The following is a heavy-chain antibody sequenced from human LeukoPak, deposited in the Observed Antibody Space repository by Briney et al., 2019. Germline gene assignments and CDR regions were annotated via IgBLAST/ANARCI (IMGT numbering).Heavy chain of an antibody. D-gene: IGHD5-18*01. Sequence: GGSLRLSCSASGFTFTTYGMNWVRQAPGKGMEWVSGIGGSGTRTYYADSVKGRFTISRDNSKNTLYLQMNNLRAQDTAVYYCARVGRGYSFNVYCFDYWGQGTLVTVSS. CDR3: ARVGRGYSFNVYCFDY. CDR2: IGGSGTRT. J-gene: IGHJ4*02. V-gene: IGHV3-23*01. CDR1: GFTFTTYG.